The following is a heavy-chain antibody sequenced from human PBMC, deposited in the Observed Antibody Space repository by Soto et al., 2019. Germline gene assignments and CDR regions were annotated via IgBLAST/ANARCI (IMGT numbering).Heavy chain of an antibody. CDR3: AKDTRSGYGKDWFDP. CDR1: GFTFSSYA. J-gene: IGHJ5*02. D-gene: IGHD5-18*01. CDR2: ISGSGGST. V-gene: IGHV3-23*01. Sequence: PGGSLRLSCAASGFTFSSYAMSWVRQAPGKGLEWVSAISGSGGSTYYADSVKGRFTISRDNSKNTLYLQMNSLRAEDTAVYYCAKDTRSGYGKDWFDPWGQGTLVTVSS.